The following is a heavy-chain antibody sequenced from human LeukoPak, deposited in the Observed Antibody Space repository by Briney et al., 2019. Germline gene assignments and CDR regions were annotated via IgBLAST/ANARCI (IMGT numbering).Heavy chain of an antibody. CDR1: GGSFSGYY. CDR3: ARATLWFGEYFDY. Sequence: SETLSLTCAGYGGSFSGYYWSRIRQPPGKGLEWIGEINHSGSTNYNPSLKSRVTISVDTSKNQFSLKLSSVTAADTAVYYCARATLWFGEYFDYWGQGTPVTVSS. V-gene: IGHV4-34*01. CDR2: INHSGST. D-gene: IGHD3-10*01. J-gene: IGHJ4*02.